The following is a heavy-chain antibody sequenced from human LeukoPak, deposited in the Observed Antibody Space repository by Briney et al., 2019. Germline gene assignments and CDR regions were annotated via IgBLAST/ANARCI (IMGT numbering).Heavy chain of an antibody. J-gene: IGHJ5*02. CDR2: INPNSGGT. V-gene: IGHV1-2*02. CDR3: ARVGYECMPLGWFDP. Sequence: GASLKVSCKASGCTFTGYYMHWVRQAAGQGLEWMGWINPNSGGTNYAQKFQGRVTMTRDTSISTAYMELSRLRSDDTAVYYCARVGYECMPLGWFDPWGRGTLVTVSS. D-gene: IGHD2-8*01. CDR1: GCTFTGYY.